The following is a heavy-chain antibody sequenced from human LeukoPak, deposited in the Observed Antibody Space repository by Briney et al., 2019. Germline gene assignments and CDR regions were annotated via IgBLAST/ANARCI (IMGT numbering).Heavy chain of an antibody. V-gene: IGHV3-49*03. CDR1: GFTFGDYA. D-gene: IGHD5-18*01. Sequence: PGGSLRLSCTASGFTFGDYAMSWFRQAPGKGLEWVGFIRSKAYGGTSEYAASVKGRFTISRDDSKSIAYLQMNSLKTEDTAVYYCTRAPDTAMVIVYWGQGTLVTVSS. CDR3: TRAPDTAMVIVY. CDR2: IRSKAYGGTS. J-gene: IGHJ4*02.